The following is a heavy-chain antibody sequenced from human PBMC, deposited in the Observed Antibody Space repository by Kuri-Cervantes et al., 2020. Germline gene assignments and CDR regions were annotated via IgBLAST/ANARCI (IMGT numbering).Heavy chain of an antibody. CDR1: GFTFDDYA. V-gene: IGHV3-23*01. J-gene: IGHJ6*02. CDR2: ISGSGGST. Sequence: GGSLRLSCAASGFTFDDYAMHWVRQAPGKGLEWVSAISGSGGSTYYADSVKGRFTISRDNSKNTLYLQMNSLRAEDTAVYYCAKDLVRALSYYYYGMDVWGQGTTVTVSS. CDR3: AKDLVRALSYYYYGMDV. D-gene: IGHD3-10*01.